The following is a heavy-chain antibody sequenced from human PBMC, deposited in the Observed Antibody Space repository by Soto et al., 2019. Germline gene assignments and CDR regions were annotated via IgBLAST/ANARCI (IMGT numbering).Heavy chain of an antibody. CDR2: INAYNGNT. CDR3: AIANYGDNDY. CDR1: GYSFPSST. D-gene: IGHD4-17*01. Sequence: QVQLVQSGAEVKRPGASVKVSCKASGYSFPSSTISWVRQAPGQGLEWMGWINAYNGNTKYTQKLQGRFTMTTDTSTSTAYMELENLRSDDTAMYFFAIANYGDNDYWGQGTLVTVSS. V-gene: IGHV1-18*01. J-gene: IGHJ4*02.